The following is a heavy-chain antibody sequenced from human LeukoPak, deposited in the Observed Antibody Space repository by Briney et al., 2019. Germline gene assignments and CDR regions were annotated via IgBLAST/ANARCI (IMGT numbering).Heavy chain of an antibody. CDR3: ARHFLYDFWGGYPEVFDY. J-gene: IGHJ4*02. D-gene: IGHD3-3*01. CDR1: GGSISSSSYY. CDR2: IYYSGST. Sequence: SETLSLTCTVSGGSISSSSYYWGWIRQPPGKGLEWIGSIYYSGSTYYNPSLKSRVTISVDTSKNQFSLKLSSVTAADTAVYYCARHFLYDFWGGYPEVFDYWGQGTLVTVSS. V-gene: IGHV4-39*01.